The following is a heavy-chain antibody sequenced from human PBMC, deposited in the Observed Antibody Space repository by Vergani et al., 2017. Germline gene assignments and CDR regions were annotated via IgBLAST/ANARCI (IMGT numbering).Heavy chain of an antibody. CDR2: IKEDGTEK. Sequence: EVQLVESGGGLVQAGGSLRLSCAASGFNVGHYWMSWVRQAPGKGLEWVANIKEDGTEKYYLDSVKGRFTISRDIAENSIYLEMNSLRVEDTAVYYCAREGVPRCCIVGAPDFWGQGTQVTVSS. CDR1: GFNVGHYW. CDR3: AREGVPRCCIVGAPDF. J-gene: IGHJ4*02. V-gene: IGHV3-7*01. D-gene: IGHD1-26*01.